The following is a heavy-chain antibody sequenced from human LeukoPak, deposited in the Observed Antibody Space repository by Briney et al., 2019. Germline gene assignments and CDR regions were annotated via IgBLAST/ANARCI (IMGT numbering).Heavy chain of an antibody. CDR3: AKDVIKGSPLWVDYFDY. CDR2: INTNGANT. Sequence: GGSLRLSCSASGFTFKSYAMHWVRQAPGKGLEYVSSINTNGANTYYADSVKGRFTISRDNSKNTLYVQMNSLRAEDTAVYYCAKDVIKGSPLWVDYFDYWGQGTLVTVSS. J-gene: IGHJ4*02. D-gene: IGHD5-18*01. V-gene: IGHV3-64*04. CDR1: GFTFKSYA.